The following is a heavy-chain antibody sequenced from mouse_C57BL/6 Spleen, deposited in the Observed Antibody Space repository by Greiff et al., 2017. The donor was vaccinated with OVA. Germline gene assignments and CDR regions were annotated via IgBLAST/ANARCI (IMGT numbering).Heavy chain of an antibody. CDR1: GYTFTSYW. CDR2: IDPSDSYT. CDR3: ARGDYGSSYAMDY. V-gene: IGHV1-50*01. J-gene: IGHJ4*01. Sequence: VQLQQSGAELVKPGASVKLSCKASGYTFTSYWMQWVKQRPGQGLEWIGEIDPSDSYTNYNQKFKGKATLTVDTSSSTAYMQLSSLTSEDSAVYYCARGDYGSSYAMDYWGQGTSVTVSS. D-gene: IGHD1-1*01.